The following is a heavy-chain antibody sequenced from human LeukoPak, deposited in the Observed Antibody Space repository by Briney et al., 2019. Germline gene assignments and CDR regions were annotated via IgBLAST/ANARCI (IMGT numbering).Heavy chain of an antibody. CDR1: GGSISSYY. D-gene: IGHD6-13*01. CDR2: IYYSGST. V-gene: IGHV4-59*01. CDR3: ARMWFSSSWDRQFDP. J-gene: IGHJ5*02. Sequence: SETLSLTCTVSGGSISSYYWSWIRQPPGKGLEWIGYIYYSGSTNYNPSLKSRVTISVDTSKNQFSLKLSSVTAADTAVYYCARMWFSSSWDRQFDPWGQGTLATVSS.